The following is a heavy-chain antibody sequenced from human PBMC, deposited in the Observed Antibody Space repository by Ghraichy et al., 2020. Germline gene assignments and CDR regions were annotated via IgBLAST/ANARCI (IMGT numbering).Heavy chain of an antibody. CDR2: IHYNGIEK. D-gene: IGHD2-8*02. J-gene: IGHJ4*02. V-gene: IGHV3-30*02. CDR3: VKDSGQGDY. Sequence: GGSLRLSCAASGFTFNIFGMHWVRQAPGKGLKWLAFIHYNGIEKHYSDSLKGRFTISRDNSKNTLYLQMNSLRVEDTAVYYCVKDSGQGDYWGQGALVTVSS. CDR1: GFTFNIFG.